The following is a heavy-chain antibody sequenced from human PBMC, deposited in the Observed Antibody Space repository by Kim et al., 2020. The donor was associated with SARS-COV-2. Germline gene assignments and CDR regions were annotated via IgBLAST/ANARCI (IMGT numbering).Heavy chain of an antibody. CDR2: LFYSGST. CDR3: ARAGVLEGVGAMDV. V-gene: IGHV4-59*01. D-gene: IGHD3-3*01. Sequence: SETLSLTCTVSGGSIGSYYYAWIRQPPGKGLEWIGYLFYSGSTNYNPSLRSRVTISLDKSKKQISLNLNSVTAADTAVYYCARAGVLEGVGAMDVWGQGTTVAVSS. J-gene: IGHJ6*02. CDR1: GGSIGSYY.